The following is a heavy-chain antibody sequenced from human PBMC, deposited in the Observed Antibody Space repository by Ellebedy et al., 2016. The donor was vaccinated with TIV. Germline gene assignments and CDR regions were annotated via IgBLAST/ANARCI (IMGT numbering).Heavy chain of an antibody. V-gene: IGHV4-30-4*01. CDR2: IYYSGST. D-gene: IGHD3-10*01. Sequence: MPSETLSLTCTVSGGSITTGDYYWTWIRQPPGKGLEWIGYIYYSGSTFFNPSLKSRLTISLDTSKNHLSLKLSSVTAADTAMYYCARGGVDRPHALDIWGQGTMVIVSS. J-gene: IGHJ3*02. CDR1: GGSITTGDYY. CDR3: ARGGVDRPHALDI.